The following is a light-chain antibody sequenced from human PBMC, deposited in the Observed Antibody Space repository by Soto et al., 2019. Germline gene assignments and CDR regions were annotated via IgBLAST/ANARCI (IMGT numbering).Light chain of an antibody. J-gene: IGLJ2*01. CDR1: SPNIGSNN. Sequence: QSALTQPPSASGTPGQRVTISCSGTSPNIGSNNVSSYHQLPGAAPKLLIYSDNVRPPGVPDRFSGSISGTSASLAISVLQSEDEADSYCAAWDYSLDGRVIFGGGTKLTVL. CDR2: SDN. CDR3: AAWDYSLDGRVI. V-gene: IGLV1-44*01.